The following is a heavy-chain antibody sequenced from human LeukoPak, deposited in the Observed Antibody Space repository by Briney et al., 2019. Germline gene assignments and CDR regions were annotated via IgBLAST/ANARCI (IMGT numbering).Heavy chain of an antibody. CDR2: ISAYNGNT. V-gene: IGHV1-18*01. Sequence: ASVKVSCKASGYTFTSYGISWVRQAPGQGLELMGWISAYNGNTNYAQKLQGRVTMTTDTPTSTAYMKLRSLRSDDTAVYYCARSGSYYVHRPNAFDIWGQGTMVTVSS. D-gene: IGHD1-26*01. CDR1: GYTFTSYG. CDR3: ARSGSYYVHRPNAFDI. J-gene: IGHJ3*02.